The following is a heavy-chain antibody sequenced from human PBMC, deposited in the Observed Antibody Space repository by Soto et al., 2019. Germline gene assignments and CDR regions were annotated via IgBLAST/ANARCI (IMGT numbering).Heavy chain of an antibody. CDR2: IYSGGST. V-gene: IGHV3-66*01. CDR3: ARDRIAVAGNPEYFQH. Sequence: EVQLVESGGGLVQPGGSLRLSCAASGFTVSSNYMSWVRQAPGKGLEWVSVIYSGGSTYYAASVKGRFTISRDNSKNTLYLQMNSLRAEDTAVYYCARDRIAVAGNPEYFQHWGQGTLVTVSS. J-gene: IGHJ1*01. D-gene: IGHD6-19*01. CDR1: GFTVSSNY.